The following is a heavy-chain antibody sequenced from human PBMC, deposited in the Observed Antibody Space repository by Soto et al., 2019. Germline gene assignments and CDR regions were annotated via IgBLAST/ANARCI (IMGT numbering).Heavy chain of an antibody. CDR2: IEQDGREV. J-gene: IGHJ4*02. D-gene: IGHD5-12*01. V-gene: IGHV3-7*01. Sequence: EVQLVESGGGLVQPGGSLRLSCAASGFTFSSYWMSWVRQAPGKGLEWVANIEQDGREVYYVDSVKGRFPISRDNAKTSLYLQMYSLSAEDPAVYYCVKDRWLGNWGQGTLVTVSS. CDR1: GFTFSSYW. CDR3: VKDRWLGN.